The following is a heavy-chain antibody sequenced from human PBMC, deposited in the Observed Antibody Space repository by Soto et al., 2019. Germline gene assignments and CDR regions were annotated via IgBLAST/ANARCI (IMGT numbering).Heavy chain of an antibody. J-gene: IGHJ6*02. CDR1: GYTFTSYG. V-gene: IGHV1-18*01. CDR2: ISAYNGNT. CDR3: ARYHGDYYYYYGMDV. Sequence: QVQLVQSGAEVKKPGASVKVSCKASGYTFTSYGISWVRQAPGQGLEWMGWISAYNGNTNYAQKLQGRVTMTTDTPTSTAYMELRSLRSDDTAVYYCARYHGDYYYYYGMDVWGQGTTVTVSS. D-gene: IGHD4-17*01.